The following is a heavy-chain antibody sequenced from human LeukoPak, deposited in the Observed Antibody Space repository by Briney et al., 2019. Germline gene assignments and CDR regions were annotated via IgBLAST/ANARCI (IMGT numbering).Heavy chain of an antibody. V-gene: IGHV1-2*02. CDR3: ARGSQVGVVMPDAFDI. CDR1: GYTFTSYD. D-gene: IGHD3-3*01. CDR2: INPNSGGT. J-gene: IGHJ3*02. Sequence: AASVKVSCKASGYTFTSYDINWVRQATGQGLEWMGWINPNSGGTNYAQKFQGRVTMTRDTSISTAYMELSRLRSDDTAVYYCARGSQVGVVMPDAFDIWGQGTMVTVSS.